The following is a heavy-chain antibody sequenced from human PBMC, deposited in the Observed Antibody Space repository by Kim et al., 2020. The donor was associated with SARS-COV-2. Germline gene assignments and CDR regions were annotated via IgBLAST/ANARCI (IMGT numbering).Heavy chain of an antibody. V-gene: IGHV3-13*01. D-gene: IGHD2-21*02. CDR3: ARAGGNSYYYYVMDV. J-gene: IGHJ6*02. CDR2: IGTAGDT. Sequence: GGSLRLSCAASGFTFSSYDMHWVRQATGKSLEWVSAIGTAGDTYYPGSVKGRFTISRENAKNSLYLQMNSLRAGDTAVYYCARAGGNSYYYYVMDVWGQGTTVTVSS. CDR1: GFTFSSYD.